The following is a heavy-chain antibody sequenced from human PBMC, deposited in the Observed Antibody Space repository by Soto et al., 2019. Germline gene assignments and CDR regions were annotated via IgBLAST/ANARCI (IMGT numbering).Heavy chain of an antibody. D-gene: IGHD6-19*01. CDR1: GGSSSGCY. J-gene: IGHJ6*02. CDR3: ARPTRQWLGLRYYYGMDV. Sequence: PLEPLSLTRAVYGGSSSGCYWHLISQPPGKGLEWIGEINHSGSTNYNPSLKSRVTISVDTSNQFSLKLSSVTAADTAVYYCARPTRQWLGLRYYYGMDVWGQGTTVTVSS. CDR2: INHSGST. V-gene: IGHV4-34*01.